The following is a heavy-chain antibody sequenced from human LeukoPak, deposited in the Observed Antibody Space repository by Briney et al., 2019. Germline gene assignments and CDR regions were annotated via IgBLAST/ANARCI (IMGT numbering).Heavy chain of an antibody. J-gene: IGHJ6*03. CDR3: ARGGGYNYYYYYMDV. CDR2: IYYGGST. V-gene: IGHV4-59*01. Sequence: PSETLSLTCTVSGGSISSYYWSWIRQPPGKGLEWIGYIYYGGSTNYNPSLKSRVTISVDTSKNQFSLKLSSVTAADTAVYYCARGGGYNYYYYYMDVWGKGTTVTVSS. D-gene: IGHD5-24*01. CDR1: GGSISSYY.